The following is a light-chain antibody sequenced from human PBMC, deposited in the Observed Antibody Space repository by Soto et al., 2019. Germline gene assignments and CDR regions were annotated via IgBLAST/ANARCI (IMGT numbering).Light chain of an antibody. J-gene: IGKJ4*01. Sequence: EIVLTQSPGTLSLSPGERATLSCRTSQSVSSSYIAWYQQRPGQAPRLLIYGASKRATDIPDTFSGSGSGTDFTLTISRLEPEDFAVYHCQHYGSSPPLTFGGGTKVEIK. V-gene: IGKV3-20*01. CDR2: GAS. CDR3: QHYGSSPPLT. CDR1: QSVSSSY.